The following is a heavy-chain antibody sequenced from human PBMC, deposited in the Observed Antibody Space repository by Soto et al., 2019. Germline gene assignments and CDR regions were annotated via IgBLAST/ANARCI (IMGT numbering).Heavy chain of an antibody. V-gene: IGHV4-59*01. J-gene: IGHJ4*02. D-gene: IGHD3-10*01. CDR1: GGSISSYY. Sequence: SETLSLTCTVSGGSISSYYWSWIRQPPGKGLEWIGEIYHTGSTNYNPSLNSRVTISVDTSKNQFSLKLNSVTAADTAVYYCARESYYGSGATVVGYWGLGTLVTVSS. CDR3: ARESYYGSGATVVGY. CDR2: IYHTGST.